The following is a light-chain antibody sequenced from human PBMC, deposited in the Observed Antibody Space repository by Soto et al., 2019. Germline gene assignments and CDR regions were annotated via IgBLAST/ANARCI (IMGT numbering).Light chain of an antibody. CDR1: QSISSY. CDR2: AAS. Sequence: DIQMTQSPSSLSASVGDRVTITCRASQSISSYLNWYQQKPGKAPKLLIYAASSLQSGDPSRFSGSGSVTDFTLTISSLQPEDFATYYCQQSYTTETFGQGTKVEIK. CDR3: QQSYTTET. V-gene: IGKV1-39*01. J-gene: IGKJ1*01.